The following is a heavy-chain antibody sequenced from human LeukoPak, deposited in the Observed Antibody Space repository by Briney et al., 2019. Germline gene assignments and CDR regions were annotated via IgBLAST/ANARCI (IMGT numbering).Heavy chain of an antibody. CDR3: ARHWNYDFWSGYHRADAFDI. J-gene: IGHJ3*02. CDR1: GYSFTSYW. Sequence: GESLKISCKGSGYSFTSYWIGWVRQMPGKGLEWMGIIYPGDSDTRYSPSFQGQVTISADKSISTAYLQWSSLKASDTAMYYCARHWNYDFWSGYHRADAFDIWGQGTMVTVSS. CDR2: IYPGDSDT. D-gene: IGHD3-3*01. V-gene: IGHV5-51*01.